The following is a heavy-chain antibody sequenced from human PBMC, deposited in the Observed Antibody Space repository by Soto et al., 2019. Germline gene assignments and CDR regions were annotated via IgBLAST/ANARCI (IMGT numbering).Heavy chain of an antibody. V-gene: IGHV4-59*11. CDR2: IYYSGST. J-gene: IGHJ5*02. CDR1: GGSISSHY. Sequence: QVQLQESGPGLVKPSETLSLTSNVSGGSISSHYWSWIRQPPGKGLEWIGYIYYSGSTYYNPSLKSRVTMSVDTSRNQLLLQLNSVTAADTVVYYCARESAGSGKNNWFDPWGQGTLVTVSS. D-gene: IGHD3-10*01. CDR3: ARESAGSGKNNWFDP.